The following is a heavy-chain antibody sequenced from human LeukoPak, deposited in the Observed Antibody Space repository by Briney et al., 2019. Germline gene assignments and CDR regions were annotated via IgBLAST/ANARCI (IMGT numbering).Heavy chain of an antibody. V-gene: IGHV4-39*07. CDR3: ARDTLDWFDP. CDR2: IYYSGST. CDR1: GGSISSSSYY. Sequence: PSETLSLTCTVSGGSISSSSYYWGWIRQPPGKGLEWIGSIYYSGSTYYNPSLKSRVTISVDTSKNQFSLKLSSVTAADTAVYYCARDTLDWFDPWGQGTLVTVSS. J-gene: IGHJ5*02.